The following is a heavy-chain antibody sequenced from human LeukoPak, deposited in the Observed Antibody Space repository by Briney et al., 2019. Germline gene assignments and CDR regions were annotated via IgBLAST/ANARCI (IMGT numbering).Heavy chain of an antibody. CDR1: GYTFTSYG. V-gene: IGHV1-18*01. CDR3: ARDPGYGGNFEGYFDL. CDR2: ISAYNGNT. Sequence: GASVKVSCKTSGYTFTSYGISWVRQAPGQGLEWMGWISAYNGNTNYAQKLQGRVTMTTDTSTSTAYMELRSLRSDDTAVYYCARDPGYGGNFEGYFDLWGRGTLVTVSS. J-gene: IGHJ2*01. D-gene: IGHD4-23*01.